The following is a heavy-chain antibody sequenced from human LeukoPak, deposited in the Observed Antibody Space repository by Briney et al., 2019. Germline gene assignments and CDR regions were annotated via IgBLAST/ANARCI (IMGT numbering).Heavy chain of an antibody. CDR3: ARREGWSSGWYEDY. D-gene: IGHD6-19*01. J-gene: IGHJ4*02. CDR1: GGSISSSSYY. Sequence: SETLSLTCTVSGGSISSSSYYWGWIRQPPGKGLEWIGSIYYSGSTYYNPSLKSRVTISVDTSKNQFSLKLSSVTAADTAVYYCARREGWSSGWYEDYWGQGTLVTVSS. CDR2: IYYSGST. V-gene: IGHV4-39*07.